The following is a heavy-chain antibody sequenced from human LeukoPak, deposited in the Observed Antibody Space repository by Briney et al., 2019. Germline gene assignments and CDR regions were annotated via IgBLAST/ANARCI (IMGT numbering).Heavy chain of an antibody. CDR2: ISSSSSYI. V-gene: IGHV3-21*01. Sequence: GGSLRLSCAASGFTFSSYSMNWVRQAPGKGLEWVSSISSSSSYIYYAHSVKGRVTISRDNAKNSLYLQMNSLRAEDTAVYYCARDRSSSWDYYYGMDVWGQGTTVTVSS. D-gene: IGHD6-13*01. J-gene: IGHJ6*02. CDR1: GFTFSSYS. CDR3: ARDRSSSWDYYYGMDV.